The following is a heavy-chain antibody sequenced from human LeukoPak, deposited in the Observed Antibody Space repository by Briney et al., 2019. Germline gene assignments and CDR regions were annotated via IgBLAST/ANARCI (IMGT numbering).Heavy chain of an antibody. V-gene: IGHV4-4*07. Sequence: SETLSLTCTVSGGSISNYYWSWIRQPAGKGLEWIGRIYTSGSTSYNPSLKSRVTMSVDTSKNQFSLKLSSVTAADTAVYCCARDFTDSGSSLVYYYYYYMDVWGKGTTVTVSS. CDR3: ARDFTDSGSSLVYYYYYYMDV. CDR2: IYTSGST. D-gene: IGHD1-26*01. J-gene: IGHJ6*03. CDR1: GGSISNYY.